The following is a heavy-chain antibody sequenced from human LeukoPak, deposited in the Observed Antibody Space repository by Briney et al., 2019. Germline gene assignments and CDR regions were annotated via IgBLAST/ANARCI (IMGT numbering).Heavy chain of an antibody. J-gene: IGHJ4*02. D-gene: IGHD3-10*01. Sequence: PGGSLRLSCAASGFTFNNYAMSWVRQAPGKGLEWVSAISGSGGTTYYADSVKGRFTFSRDNSKNTLYLQMNSLRAEDTAVYYCARMVRETDYWGQGTLVIVSS. CDR2: ISGSGGTT. CDR1: GFTFNNYA. V-gene: IGHV3-23*01. CDR3: ARMVRETDY.